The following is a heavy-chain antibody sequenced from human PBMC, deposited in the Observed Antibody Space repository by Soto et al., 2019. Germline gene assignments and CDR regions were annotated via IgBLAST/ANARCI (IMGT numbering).Heavy chain of an antibody. Sequence: VSGPTRVNPQQTLTLTCTFSGFSLTKSGVVVGCIRQPPGKALEWLALIYWNDDKDYSPSLQDRLTITKDTYKNQVVLTVANMDPLDKATHYCVHPPLLTRYWGQGTLVTVST. CDR2: IYWNDDK. D-gene: IGHD2-21*01. V-gene: IGHV2-5*01. CDR1: GFSLTKSGVV. CDR3: VHPPLLTRY. J-gene: IGHJ4*02.